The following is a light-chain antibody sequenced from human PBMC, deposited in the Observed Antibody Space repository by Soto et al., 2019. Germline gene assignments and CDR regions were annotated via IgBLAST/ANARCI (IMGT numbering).Light chain of an antibody. CDR1: QSVISNY. V-gene: IGKV3-20*01. CDR2: GVS. CDR3: LQYGRSPKT. J-gene: IGKJ1*01. Sequence: EIVFTQSPGTLSLSPGERATLSCRASQSVISNYLAWYQQKPGLAPRLLIYGVSIRATGIPDRFSGSGSGTDFTLTISRLEPEDFAVYYCLQYGRSPKTFGQGTKV.